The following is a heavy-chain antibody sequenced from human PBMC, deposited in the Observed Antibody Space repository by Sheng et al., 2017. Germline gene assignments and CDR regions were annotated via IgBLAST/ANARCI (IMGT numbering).Heavy chain of an antibody. D-gene: IGHD3-3*01. Sequence: EVRLVESGGGLVKPGGSLRLSCAASGFTFSDYDMNWVRQAPGKGLEWVSSIGSDTRYKFYADSVQGRFTISRDSAKNTLYLQMNSLRAEDTAVYYCARDRGYDFWSGYRYYYYYMDVWGKGTTVTVSS. CDR1: GFTFSDYD. V-gene: IGHV3-21*01. J-gene: IGHJ6*03. CDR2: IGSDTRYK. CDR3: ARDRGYDFWSGYRYYYYYMDV.